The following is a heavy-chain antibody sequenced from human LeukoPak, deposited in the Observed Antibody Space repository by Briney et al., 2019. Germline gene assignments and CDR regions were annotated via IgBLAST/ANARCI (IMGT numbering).Heavy chain of an antibody. CDR3: AKEDQGRATGYFDY. V-gene: IGHV3-20*04. Sequence: GGSLRLSCAASGFTFDDSGMSWVRQAPGKGLEWVSGIKWNGGSRGYADSVKGRFTISSDNAKNSLYLQMNSLRGDDTAVYYCAKEDQGRATGYFDYWGQGTLVTVSS. CDR1: GFTFDDSG. J-gene: IGHJ4*02. D-gene: IGHD5-24*01. CDR2: IKWNGGSR.